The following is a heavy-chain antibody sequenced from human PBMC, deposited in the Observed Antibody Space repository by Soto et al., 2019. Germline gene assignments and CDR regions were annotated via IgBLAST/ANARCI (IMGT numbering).Heavy chain of an antibody. J-gene: IGHJ5*02. CDR3: ARDQVAYCGGDCYSRP. V-gene: IGHV1-18*01. CDR2: ISAYNGNT. D-gene: IGHD2-21*02. CDR1: GYTFTSYG. Sequence: ASVKVSCKASGYTFTSYGISWVRQAPGQGLEWMGWISAYNGNTNYAQKLQGRVTMTTDTSTSTAYMELRRMRSDATALYYCARDQVAYCGGDCYSRPWGQGTLVTVPT.